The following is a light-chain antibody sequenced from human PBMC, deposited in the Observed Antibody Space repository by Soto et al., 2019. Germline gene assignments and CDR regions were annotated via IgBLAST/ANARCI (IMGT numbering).Light chain of an antibody. CDR3: QQYYSTLAT. CDR1: QSVLYSSNNKNY. CDR2: WAS. Sequence: DIVMTQSPDSLAVSLGERATINCKSSQSVLYSSNNKNYLAWYQQKPGQPPKLLIYWASTRESGVPDRFSGSGSGTDFTLTISSLQAEDVAVYKCQQYYSTLATFGQGTKVEIK. J-gene: IGKJ1*01. V-gene: IGKV4-1*01.